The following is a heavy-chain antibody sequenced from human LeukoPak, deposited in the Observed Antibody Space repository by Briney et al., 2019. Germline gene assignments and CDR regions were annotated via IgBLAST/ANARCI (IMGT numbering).Heavy chain of an antibody. CDR1: GFTFSSYA. D-gene: IGHD3-10*01. V-gene: IGHV3-23*01. Sequence: GGPLRLSCAASGFTFSSYAMSWVRQAPGKGLEWVSSITANGGGTYYADSVKGRFSISRDNSRNTLYLQVTSLRAEDTAVYYCAKLTSDTMVRGVTTDYWGQGTLVTVSS. J-gene: IGHJ4*02. CDR3: AKLTSDTMVRGVTTDY. CDR2: ITANGGGT.